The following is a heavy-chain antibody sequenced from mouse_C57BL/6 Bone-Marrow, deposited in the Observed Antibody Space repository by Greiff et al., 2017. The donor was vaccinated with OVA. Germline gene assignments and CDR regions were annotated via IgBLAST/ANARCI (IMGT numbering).Heavy chain of an antibody. D-gene: IGHD1-1*01. CDR3: TRRIYYYGSSWLAY. V-gene: IGHV1-15*01. CDR2: IGPETGGT. CDR1: GYTFTDYD. J-gene: IGHJ3*01. Sequence: VQLKQSGAELVTPWASVTLTCTASGYTFTDYDMHWVKQTPVHGLEWIGAIGPETGGTAYNQQFKGKAILTADKSSNTAYMVLRSLTSEDSAVSYCTRRIYYYGSSWLAYWGQGTPVTVSA.